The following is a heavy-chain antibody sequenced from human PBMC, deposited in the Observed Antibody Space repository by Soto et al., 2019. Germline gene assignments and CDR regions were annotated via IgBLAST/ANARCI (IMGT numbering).Heavy chain of an antibody. Sequence: KGYWKSAGEGKSIYASGCLRQAPGQGLEWMGGIIPIFGTANYAQKFQGRVTITADESTSTAYMERSSLRSEDTAVYYCAREGSLGSFDYWGQGTLVTGFS. CDR3: AREGSLGSFDY. CDR1: GEGKSIYA. V-gene: IGHV1-69*01. CDR2: IIPIFGTA. J-gene: IGHJ4*02. D-gene: IGHD3-10*01.